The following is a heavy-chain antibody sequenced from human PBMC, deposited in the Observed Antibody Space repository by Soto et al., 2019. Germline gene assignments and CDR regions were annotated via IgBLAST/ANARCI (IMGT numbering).Heavy chain of an antibody. Sequence: EVQLLESGGGLVQPGGSLRLSCAASGFTFSSYAMSWVRQAPGKGLEWVSAIRGSGGSTYYADSVKGRFTISRDNSKNTLYLQMNSLRAEDTAVYYCAKVPAVVYAPPAFYFDYWGQGTLVTVSS. CDR1: GFTFSSYA. CDR3: AKVPAVVYAPPAFYFDY. CDR2: IRGSGGST. D-gene: IGHD2-8*02. V-gene: IGHV3-23*01. J-gene: IGHJ4*02.